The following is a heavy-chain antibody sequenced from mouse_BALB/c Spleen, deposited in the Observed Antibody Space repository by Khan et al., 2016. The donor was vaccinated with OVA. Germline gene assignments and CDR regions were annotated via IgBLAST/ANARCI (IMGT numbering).Heavy chain of an antibody. V-gene: IGHV1S81*02. CDR2: INPSNGGT. CDR3: TRSGYGAFAY. D-gene: IGHD1-1*02. CDR1: GYTFTSYY. Sequence: VELVESGAELVKPWASVWLSCKASGYTFTSYYSYWVKQRLGHGLEWFGDINPSNGGTNYNENLKTKATLTVDKSSSTVFMHPNGQASENSAVYYYTRSGYGAFAYWGQGTLVTVSA. J-gene: IGHJ3*01.